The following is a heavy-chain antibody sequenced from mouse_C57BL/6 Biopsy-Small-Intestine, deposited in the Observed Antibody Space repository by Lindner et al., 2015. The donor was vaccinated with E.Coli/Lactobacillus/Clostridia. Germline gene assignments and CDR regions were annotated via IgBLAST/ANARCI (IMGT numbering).Heavy chain of an antibody. CDR2: IYPGSGST. J-gene: IGHJ3*01. V-gene: IGHV1-55*01. D-gene: IGHD2-4*01. CDR3: VNYDYDDGFAY. CDR1: GYTFTTYW. Sequence: VQLQESGPGLVKPGASVRMSCKASGYTFTTYWMTWMKQRPGQGLEWIGDIYPGSGSTTYNEKFKSKATLTVDTSSSTAYMQLTSLSYEDSAVYYCVNYDYDDGFAYWGQGTLVTVSA.